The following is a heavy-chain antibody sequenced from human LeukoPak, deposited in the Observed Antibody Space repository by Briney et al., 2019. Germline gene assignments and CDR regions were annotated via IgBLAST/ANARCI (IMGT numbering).Heavy chain of an antibody. J-gene: IGHJ5*02. CDR3: ARDGAYSSSSYNWFDP. CDR1: GGSISNYY. V-gene: IGHV4-59*01. D-gene: IGHD6-13*01. CDR2: IYYSGST. Sequence: SETLSLTCTVSGGSISNYYWSWIRQPLGKGLEWIGYIYYSGSTNYNPSLKSRVTISVDTSKNQFSLKLSSVTAADTAVYYCARDGAYSSSSYNWFDPWGQGTLVTVSS.